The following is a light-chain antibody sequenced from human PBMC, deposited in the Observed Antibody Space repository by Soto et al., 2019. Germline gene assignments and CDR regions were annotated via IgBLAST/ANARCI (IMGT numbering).Light chain of an antibody. CDR1: QGMGTY. Sequence: DIQMTQSPASLSASVGDRVTISCRASQGMGTYLAWYQQKPGKVPKLLIYGASTLQSGVPSRFSGGGYGADFTLTITSLQLEDVATYYCLKYNSAPFAFGPGTRVEIK. V-gene: IGKV1-27*01. CDR2: GAS. J-gene: IGKJ3*01. CDR3: LKYNSAPFA.